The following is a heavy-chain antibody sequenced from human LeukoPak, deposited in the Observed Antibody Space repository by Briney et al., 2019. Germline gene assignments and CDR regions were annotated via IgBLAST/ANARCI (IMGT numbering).Heavy chain of an antibody. V-gene: IGHV4-61*01. CDR1: GGSVSSGSYY. D-gene: IGHD3-3*01. Sequence: PSETLSLTCTVSGGSVSSGSYYWSWIRQPPGKGLEWIGYIYYSGSTNYNPSLKSRVTISVDTSKNQFSLKLSSVTAADTAVYYCARDVQYYDFWSGYTNWFDPWGQGTLVTVSS. CDR3: ARDVQYYDFWSGYTNWFDP. CDR2: IYYSGST. J-gene: IGHJ5*02.